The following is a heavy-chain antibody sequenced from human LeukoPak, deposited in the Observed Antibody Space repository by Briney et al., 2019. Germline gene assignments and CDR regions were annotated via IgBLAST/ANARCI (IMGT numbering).Heavy chain of an antibody. Sequence: ASVKLSCKASGYTFTSYGISWVRQAPGPGLEWMGWTSACNGNTNYAQKLQGRVIMTTDTSTSTAYMELRSLRSDDTAVYYCARGPIAGSSGFEFDPWGQGTLVTVSS. V-gene: IGHV1-18*01. J-gene: IGHJ5*02. CDR3: ARGPIAGSSGFEFDP. D-gene: IGHD2-21*01. CDR1: GYTFTSYG. CDR2: TSACNGNT.